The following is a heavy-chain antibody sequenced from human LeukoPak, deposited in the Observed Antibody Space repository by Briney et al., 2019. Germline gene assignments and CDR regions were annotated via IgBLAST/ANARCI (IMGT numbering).Heavy chain of an antibody. CDR2: SYYSGST. CDR3: ARGDTSGYPAGFNI. J-gene: IGHJ3*02. D-gene: IGHD3-22*01. CDR1: GGSMSKTSYY. Sequence: SGTLSLTCTVSGGSMSKTSYYWAWIRQPPGKGLEWIGSSYYSGSTYYNPSLKSRVTISVDTSKNQFSLKLRSLTAADTAVYYCARGDTSGYPAGFNIWAQGTMVTVSS. V-gene: IGHV4-39*01.